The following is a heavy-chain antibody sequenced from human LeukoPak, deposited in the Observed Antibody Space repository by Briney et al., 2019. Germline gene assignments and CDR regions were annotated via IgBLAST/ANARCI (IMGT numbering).Heavy chain of an antibody. J-gene: IGHJ4*02. CDR3: ARGGRYAYFLDY. D-gene: IGHD3-16*01. Sequence: PGGSLRLSCATSGFTLSSYWMHWVRQVPGKGLEWLSRINNDGVSTSYADSVKGRFTISRDNAKNTVYVHMDSLRGEDTAVYYCARGGRYAYFLDYWGQGTLVTVSS. CDR1: GFTLSSYW. CDR2: INNDGVST. V-gene: IGHV3-74*01.